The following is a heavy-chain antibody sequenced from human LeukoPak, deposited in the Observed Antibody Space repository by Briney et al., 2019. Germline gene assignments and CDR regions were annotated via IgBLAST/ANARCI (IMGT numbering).Heavy chain of an antibody. CDR1: GFTFSSYE. J-gene: IGHJ4*02. V-gene: IGHV3-48*03. CDR2: ISSSGSTI. CDR3: ARDSKLGMVRGVINY. D-gene: IGHD3-10*01. Sequence: GGSLRLSCAASGFTFSSYEMNWVRQAPGKGLEWVSYISSSGSTIYYADSVKGRFTISRDNAKNSLYLQMNSLRAKDTAVYYCARDSKLGMVRGVINYWGQGTLVTVSS.